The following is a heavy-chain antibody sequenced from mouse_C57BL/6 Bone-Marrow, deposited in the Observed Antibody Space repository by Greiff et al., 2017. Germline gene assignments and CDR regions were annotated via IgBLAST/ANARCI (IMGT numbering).Heavy chain of an antibody. D-gene: IGHD2-4*01. V-gene: IGHV2-4*01. CDR1: GFSLTSYG. CDR3: AKNPYDYLL. J-gene: IGHJ2*01. CDR2: IWSGGST. Sequence: VKLQESGPGLVQPSQSLSITCTVSGFSLTSYGVHWVRQPPGKGLEWLGVIWSGGSTDYNAAFISRLSISKDNSKSQVFFQMNSLQADDTARYYCAKNPYDYLLRGQGTTLTVSS.